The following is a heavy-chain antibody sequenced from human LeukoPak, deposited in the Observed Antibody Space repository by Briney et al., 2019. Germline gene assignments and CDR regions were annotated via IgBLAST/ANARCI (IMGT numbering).Heavy chain of an antibody. Sequence: GGSLRLSCAASGFTFSSYAMSWVRQAPGKGLEWISSITDSGSTTYCAGSVQGRFTISRDNSKNTVFLQMNSLRAEDTAVYYCASTIKLGYCSSTSCPQGSMEDYYYYGMDVWGQGTTVTVSS. CDR2: ITDSGSTT. CDR1: GFTFSSYA. V-gene: IGHV3-23*01. J-gene: IGHJ6*02. CDR3: ASTIKLGYCSSTSCPQGSMEDYYYYGMDV. D-gene: IGHD2-2*01.